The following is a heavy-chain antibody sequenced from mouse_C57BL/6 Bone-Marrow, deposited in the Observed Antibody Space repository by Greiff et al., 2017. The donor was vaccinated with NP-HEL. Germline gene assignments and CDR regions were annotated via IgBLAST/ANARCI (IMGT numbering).Heavy chain of an antibody. CDR2: ISSGGDYI. CDR3: TRGVLYAMDY. J-gene: IGHJ4*01. CDR1: GFTFSSYA. V-gene: IGHV5-9-1*02. Sequence: EVQRVESGEGLVKPGGSLKLSCAASGFTFSSYAMSWVRQTPEKRLEWVAYISSGGDYIYYADTVQGRFTISRDHARNTLYLQMSSLKSEDTAMYYCTRGVLYAMDYWGQGTSVTVSS.